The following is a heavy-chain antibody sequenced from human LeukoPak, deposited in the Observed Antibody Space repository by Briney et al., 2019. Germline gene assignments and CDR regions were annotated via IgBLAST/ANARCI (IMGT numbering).Heavy chain of an antibody. Sequence: SETLSLTCTVSGGSISSYYWSWIRQPAGKGLEWIGRIYTSGSTNYNPSLKSRVTMSVDTSKNQFSLKLSSVTAADTAVYYCARGGFYNYYDSSGYPNWFDPWGKGTLVTVSS. CDR2: IYTSGST. D-gene: IGHD3-22*01. J-gene: IGHJ5*02. CDR3: ARGGFYNYYDSSGYPNWFDP. CDR1: GGSISSYY. V-gene: IGHV4-4*07.